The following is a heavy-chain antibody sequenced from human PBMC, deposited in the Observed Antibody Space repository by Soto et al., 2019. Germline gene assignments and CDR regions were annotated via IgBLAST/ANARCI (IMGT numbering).Heavy chain of an antibody. CDR3: TTAGFWTWEPPFDP. CDR2: ISYDGGNK. J-gene: IGHJ5*02. CDR1: GFTFRNYA. D-gene: IGHD1-26*01. V-gene: IGHV3-30-3*01. Sequence: GGSLRLSCAASGFTFRNYAMHWVRQAPGKGLECVAVISYDGGNKFYRDYVKGRFTISRDNSKNTLYLQMNSLKTEDTAVYYCTTAGFWTWEPPFDPWGQGTLVTVSS.